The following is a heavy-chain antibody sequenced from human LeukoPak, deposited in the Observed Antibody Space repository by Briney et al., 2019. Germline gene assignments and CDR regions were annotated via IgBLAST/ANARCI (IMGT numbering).Heavy chain of an antibody. J-gene: IGHJ3*02. CDR3: ATYHLGYCSSTSCYSYAFDI. CDR1: GYTFTNYG. V-gene: IGHV1-46*03. D-gene: IGHD2-2*02. Sequence: ASVKVSCKASGYTFTNYGISWVRQAPGQGLEWMGIINPSGGSTSYAQKFQGRITMTRDTSTSTVYMELSSLRSEDTAVYYCATYHLGYCSSTSCYSYAFDIWGQGTMVTVSS. CDR2: INPSGGST.